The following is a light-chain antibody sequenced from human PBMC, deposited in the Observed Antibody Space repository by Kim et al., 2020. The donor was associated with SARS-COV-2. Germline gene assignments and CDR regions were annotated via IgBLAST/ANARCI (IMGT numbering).Light chain of an antibody. CDR3: NSRDSSGNVV. Sequence: SSELTQDPAVSVALGQTVRITCQGDSLRRYYASWSQQKPGQAPVLVIYGKNNRPSGIPDRFSGSSSGNTASLTITGAQAEDEAEYYCNSRDSSGNVVFAGGTQLTVL. CDR2: GKN. V-gene: IGLV3-19*01. J-gene: IGLJ2*01. CDR1: SLRRYY.